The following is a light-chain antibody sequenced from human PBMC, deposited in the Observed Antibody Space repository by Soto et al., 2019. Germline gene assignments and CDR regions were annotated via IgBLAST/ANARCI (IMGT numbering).Light chain of an antibody. CDR1: QRISTY. CDR2: TAS. J-gene: IGKJ2*01. Sequence: DIQMTQSPSSLSASVGDRVTITCRASQRISTYLNWYQQKPGTAPNLLIYTASSLQGGVPSRFSGSGSGTDFTLTINSLQPEDFATYYCQQSYSTPYTFGQGTKLEIK. CDR3: QQSYSTPYT. V-gene: IGKV1-39*01.